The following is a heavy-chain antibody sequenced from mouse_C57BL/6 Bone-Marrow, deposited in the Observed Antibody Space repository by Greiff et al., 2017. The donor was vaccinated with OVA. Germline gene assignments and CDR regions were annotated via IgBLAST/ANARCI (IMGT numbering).Heavy chain of an antibody. J-gene: IGHJ3*01. CDR1: GFSLTSYG. CDR2: IWRGGST. CDR3: AKRGSYGWFAY. D-gene: IGHD1-1*02. V-gene: IGHV2-5*01. Sequence: QVQLKESGPGLVQPSQSLSITCTVSGFSLTSYGVHWVRQSPGKGLEWLGVIWRGGSTDYNAPFMSRLSITKDNSKSQVFFKMNSLQADDTAIYYCAKRGSYGWFAYWGQGTLVTVSA.